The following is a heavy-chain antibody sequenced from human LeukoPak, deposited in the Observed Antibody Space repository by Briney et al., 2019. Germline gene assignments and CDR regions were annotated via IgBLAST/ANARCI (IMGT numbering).Heavy chain of an antibody. Sequence: SVKLSCKASGATFSSYAISWVRQAPGQGLEWMGGIIPIFGTANYAQKFQGRVTITADESTSTAYMELSSLRSEDTAVYYCAMDYYDILTGYYNPLHYWGQGTLVTVSS. D-gene: IGHD3-9*01. CDR1: GATFSSYA. CDR3: AMDYYDILTGYYNPLHY. V-gene: IGHV1-69*13. CDR2: IIPIFGTA. J-gene: IGHJ4*02.